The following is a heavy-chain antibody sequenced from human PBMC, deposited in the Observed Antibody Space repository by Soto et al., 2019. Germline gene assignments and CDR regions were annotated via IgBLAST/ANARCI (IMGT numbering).Heavy chain of an antibody. J-gene: IGHJ6*02. V-gene: IGHV1-2*04. D-gene: IGHD2-15*01. Sequence: ASVKVSCKASGYSFTGYYMHWVRQAPGQGLEWMGWINPNSGGTNYAQKFQGWVTMTRDTSISTAYMELSRLRSDDTAVYYCARMGYCSGGSCSDPYYYYYGMDVWGQGTTVTVSS. CDR3: ARMGYCSGGSCSDPYYYYYGMDV. CDR1: GYSFTGYY. CDR2: INPNSGGT.